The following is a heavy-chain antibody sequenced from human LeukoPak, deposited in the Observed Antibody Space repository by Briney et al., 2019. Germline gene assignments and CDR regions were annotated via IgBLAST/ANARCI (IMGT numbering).Heavy chain of an antibody. V-gene: IGHV1-69*06. CDR1: GYSFNSQG. Sequence: GASVKVSCKASGYSFNSQGMNWVRQAPGQGLEWMGGIIPIFGTANYAQKFQGRVTITADKSTSTAYMELSSLRCEDTALYYCARVRGGAFDIWGQGTMVIVSS. CDR3: ARVRGGAFDI. J-gene: IGHJ3*02. CDR2: IIPIFGTA.